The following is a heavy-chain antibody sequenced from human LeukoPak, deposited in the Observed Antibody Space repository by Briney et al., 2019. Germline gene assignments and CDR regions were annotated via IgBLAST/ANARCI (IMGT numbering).Heavy chain of an antibody. Sequence: SETLSLTCTVSGGSISSGSYYWSWIRQPPGKGLEWIGEINHSGSTNYNPSLKSRVTISVDTSKNQFSLKLSSVTAADTAVYYCARRRYYYASGSPLNDYWGQGTLVTVSS. CDR2: INHSGST. CDR1: GGSISSGSYY. V-gene: IGHV4-39*07. CDR3: ARRRYYYASGSPLNDY. J-gene: IGHJ4*02. D-gene: IGHD3-10*01.